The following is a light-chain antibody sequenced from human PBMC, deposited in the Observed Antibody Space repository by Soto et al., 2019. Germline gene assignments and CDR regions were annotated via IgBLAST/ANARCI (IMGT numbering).Light chain of an antibody. Sequence: VLLTQSPATLSLSPGERATLSCRASQSVSSYLAWYQQKPGQAPRLLIYDASNRATGIPARFSGSGSGTDFTLTISSLEPEDFAVYYCQQRSNWPRTFGQGTKVDIK. CDR3: QQRSNWPRT. J-gene: IGKJ1*01. V-gene: IGKV3-11*01. CDR2: DAS. CDR1: QSVSSY.